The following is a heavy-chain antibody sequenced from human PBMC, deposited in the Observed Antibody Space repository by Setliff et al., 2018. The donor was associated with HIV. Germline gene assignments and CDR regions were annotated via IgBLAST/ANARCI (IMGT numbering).Heavy chain of an antibody. CDR2: MFYSGST. V-gene: IGHV4-59*01. CDR3: ARSYCSSTSCSYYFDY. CDR1: GGSISSYY. D-gene: IGHD2-2*01. Sequence: SEILSLTCTVSGGSISSYYWNWIRQPPGKGLEWIGNMFYSGSTNYNPPLKSRVTMSVDTSNNQFSLKLSSVTAADTAVYHCARSYCSSTSCSYYFDYWGQGTLVTVSS. J-gene: IGHJ4*02.